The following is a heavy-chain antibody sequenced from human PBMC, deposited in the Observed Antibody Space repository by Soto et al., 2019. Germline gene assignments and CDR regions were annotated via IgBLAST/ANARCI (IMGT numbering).Heavy chain of an antibody. CDR3: ARAYNWNGRENYFDY. V-gene: IGHV4-4*02. J-gene: IGHJ4*02. CDR2: IYHSGST. D-gene: IGHD1-20*01. CDR1: SGSISSSHW. Sequence: SETLSLTCAVSSGSISSSHWWSWVRQPPGKGLEWIGQIYHSGSTNYNPSLKSRVTISVDKSKNQFSLKLSSVTAADTAVYYCARAYNWNGRENYFDYWGQGTLVTVSS.